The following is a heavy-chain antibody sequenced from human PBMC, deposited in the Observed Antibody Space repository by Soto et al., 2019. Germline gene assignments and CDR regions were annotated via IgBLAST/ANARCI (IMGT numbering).Heavy chain of an antibody. D-gene: IGHD2-21*02. CDR3: ARQRTTVVTQAYFDH. CDR1: GESISSSSYY. V-gene: IGHV4-39*01. CDR2: IYYSGRT. J-gene: IGHJ4*02. Sequence: SETLSLTCIVSGESISSSSYYWGWIRQPPGKGLEWIGSIYYSGRTYYNPSFKSRVTISIDTSKNQFSLKLSSVTATATAVYSCARQRTTVVTQAYFDHWGQGALVTVSS.